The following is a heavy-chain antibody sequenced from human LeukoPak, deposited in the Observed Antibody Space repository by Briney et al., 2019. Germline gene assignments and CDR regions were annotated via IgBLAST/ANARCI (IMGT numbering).Heavy chain of an antibody. D-gene: IGHD4-17*01. CDR1: RFTFSNAW. J-gene: IGHJ4*02. CDR2: IKSKTDGGTT. CDR3: TTDRDYGDYPEYYFDY. Sequence: GGSLRLSCAASRFTFSNAWMSWVRQAPGKGLEWVGHIKSKTDGGTTDYAAPVKGRFTISRDDSKNTLYLQMNNLKTEDTAVYYCTTDRDYGDYPEYYFDYWGQGTLVTVSS. V-gene: IGHV3-15*01.